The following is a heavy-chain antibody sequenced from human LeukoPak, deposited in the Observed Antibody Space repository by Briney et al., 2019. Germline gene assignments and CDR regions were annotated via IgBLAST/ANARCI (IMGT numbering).Heavy chain of an antibody. D-gene: IGHD2-8*01. CDR2: ISYDGSNK. J-gene: IGHJ6*02. CDR3: ARVLYCTNGVCPIIYYYYYGMDV. Sequence: PGGSLRLSCAASGFTFSSYAMHWVRQAPGKGLEWVAVISYDGSNKYYADSVKGRFTISRDNSKNTLYLQMNSLRAEDTAVYYCARVLYCTNGVCPIIYYYYYGMDVWGQGTTVTVSS. CDR1: GFTFSSYA. V-gene: IGHV3-30-3*01.